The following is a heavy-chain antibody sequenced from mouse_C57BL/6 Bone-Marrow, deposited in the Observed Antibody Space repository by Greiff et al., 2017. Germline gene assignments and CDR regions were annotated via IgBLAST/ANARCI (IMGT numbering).Heavy chain of an antibody. D-gene: IGHD2-4*01. CDR1: GYSFTDYN. Sequence: EVKVVESGPELVKPGASVKISCKASGYSFTDYNMNWVKQSNGKSLEWIGVINPNYGTTSYNQKFKGKATLTVDQSSSTAYMQLNSLTSEDSAVYCCARGYDYDYAMDYWGQGTSVTVSS. CDR3: ARGYDYDYAMDY. CDR2: INPNYGTT. V-gene: IGHV1-39*01. J-gene: IGHJ4*01.